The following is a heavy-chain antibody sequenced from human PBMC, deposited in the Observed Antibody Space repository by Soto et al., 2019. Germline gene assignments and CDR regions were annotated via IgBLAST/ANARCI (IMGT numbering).Heavy chain of an antibody. D-gene: IGHD6-13*01. J-gene: IGHJ4*02. Sequence: ASVKVSCKAAGYAFTNYYIHWVRQAPGQGLEWMAIINPSGGSTNYAQKFQGRVTLARDTFTNTVYMELSSLRSEDTAIYYCARGLAAGDYWGQGTLVTVSS. CDR2: INPSGGST. CDR1: GYAFTNYY. V-gene: IGHV1-46*01. CDR3: ARGLAAGDY.